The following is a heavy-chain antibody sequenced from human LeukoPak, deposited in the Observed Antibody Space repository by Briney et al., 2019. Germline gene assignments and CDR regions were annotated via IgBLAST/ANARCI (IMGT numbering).Heavy chain of an antibody. D-gene: IGHD2-2*01. Sequence: AGGSLRLSCAPSDFRVTSYYMGWVRQAPGKGLDWVSLIYSGGDRYYADSVKGRFTISRDTSKNTLDLQMNSLRPEDTAVYYCARSTYCSSTSCPFDYWGQGTLVTVSS. CDR2: IYSGGDR. J-gene: IGHJ4*02. V-gene: IGHV3-53*01. CDR3: ARSTYCSSTSCPFDY. CDR1: DFRVTSYY.